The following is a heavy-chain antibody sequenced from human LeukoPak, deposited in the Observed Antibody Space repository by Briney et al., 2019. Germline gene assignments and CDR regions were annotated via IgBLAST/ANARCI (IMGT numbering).Heavy chain of an antibody. J-gene: IGHJ6*02. D-gene: IGHD6-13*01. V-gene: IGHV4-59*08. CDR1: GGSISSYY. Sequence: ETLSLTCTVSGGSISSYYWSWIRQPPGKGLEWIGYIYYSGSTNYNPSLKSRVTISVDTSKNQFSLKLSSVTAADTAVYYCARHGYSSSWSYYYYGMDVWGQGTTVTVSS. CDR3: ARHGYSSSWSYYYYGMDV. CDR2: IYYSGST.